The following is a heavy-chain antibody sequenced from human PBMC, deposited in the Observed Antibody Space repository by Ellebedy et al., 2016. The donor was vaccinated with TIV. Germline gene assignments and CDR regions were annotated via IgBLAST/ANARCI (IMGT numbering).Heavy chain of an antibody. V-gene: IGHV3-11*01. CDR1: GFTFSDYY. J-gene: IGHJ4*02. CDR2: IKVKGTTM. CDR3: TRGVFSDL. Sequence: GESLKISCAASGFTFSDYYMSWLRQSPGKGLEWISHIKVKGTTMYYADSVRGRFTISRDNAKKLVFLQMNSLRAEDRAVYFCTRGVFSDLWGQGALVTVSS. D-gene: IGHD2-8*01.